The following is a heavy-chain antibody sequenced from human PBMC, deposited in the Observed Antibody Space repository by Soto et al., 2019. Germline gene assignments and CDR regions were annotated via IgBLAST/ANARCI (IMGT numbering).Heavy chain of an antibody. D-gene: IGHD2-8*01. V-gene: IGHV3-9*01. CDR3: AKDITPRAVLMVYAIAPEYYFDY. Sequence: EVQLVESGGGLVQPGRSLRLSCAASGFTFDDYAMHWVRQAPGKGLEWVSGISWNSGSIGYADSVKGRFTISRDNAKNSLYLQMNSLRAEDTALYYCAKDITPRAVLMVYAIAPEYYFDYWGQGTLVTVSS. CDR2: ISWNSGSI. CDR1: GFTFDDYA. J-gene: IGHJ4*02.